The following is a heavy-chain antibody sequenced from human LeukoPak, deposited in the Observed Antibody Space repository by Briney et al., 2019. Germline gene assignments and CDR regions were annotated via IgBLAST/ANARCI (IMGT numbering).Heavy chain of an antibody. J-gene: IGHJ4*02. V-gene: IGHV4-59*01. CDR3: ARDRGLVYYYGSGSYLGYFDY. CDR2: IYYSGST. CDR1: GGSFSGYY. Sequence: SETLSLTCAVYGGSFSGYYWSWIRQPPGKGLEWIGYIYYSGSTNYNPSLKSRVTISVDTSKNQFSLKLSSVTAADTAVYYCARDRGLVYYYGSGSYLGYFDYWGQGTLVTVSS. D-gene: IGHD3-10*01.